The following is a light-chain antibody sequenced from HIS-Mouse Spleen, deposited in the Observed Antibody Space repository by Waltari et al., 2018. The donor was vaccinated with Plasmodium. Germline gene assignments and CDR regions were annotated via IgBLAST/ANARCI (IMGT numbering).Light chain of an antibody. CDR1: SSAVGSYNL. V-gene: IGLV2-23*01. Sequence: QSALTQPASVSGSPGQSITIPCNGTSSAVGSYNLVSWYQQHPGKAPKLMIYEGSKRPSGVSNRFSGSKSGNTASLTISGLQAEDEADYYCCSYAGSSTWVFGGGTKLTVL. CDR3: CSYAGSSTWV. CDR2: EGS. J-gene: IGLJ3*02.